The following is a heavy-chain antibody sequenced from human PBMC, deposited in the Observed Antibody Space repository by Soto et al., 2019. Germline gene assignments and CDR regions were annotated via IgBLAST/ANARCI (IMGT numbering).Heavy chain of an antibody. CDR1: GFTFSSYA. D-gene: IGHD6-13*01. J-gene: IGHJ6*02. Sequence: GGSLRLSCAASGFTFSSYAMSWVRQAPGKGLEWVSAISGSGGSTYYADSVKGRFTISRDNSKNTLYLQMNSLRAEDTAVYYCAKSTIGAAAGHYYYYGMDVWGQGTTVTVSS. CDR2: ISGSGGST. CDR3: AKSTIGAAAGHYYYYGMDV. V-gene: IGHV3-23*01.